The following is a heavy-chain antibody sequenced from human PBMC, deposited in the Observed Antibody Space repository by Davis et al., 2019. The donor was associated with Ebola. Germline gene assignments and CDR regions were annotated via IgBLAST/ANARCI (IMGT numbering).Heavy chain of an antibody. Sequence: GESLKISCAASGFTSSSYGMHWVRQAPGKGLEWVAVIWYDGSNKYYADSVKGRFTISRDNSKNTLYLQMNSLRAEDTAVYYCASGWLRTTYGMDVWGQGTTVTVSS. CDR2: IWYDGSNK. V-gene: IGHV3-33*01. J-gene: IGHJ6*02. D-gene: IGHD5-12*01. CDR3: ASGWLRTTYGMDV. CDR1: GFTSSSYG.